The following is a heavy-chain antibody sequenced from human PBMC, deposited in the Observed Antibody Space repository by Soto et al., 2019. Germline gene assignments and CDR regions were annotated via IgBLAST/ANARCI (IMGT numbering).Heavy chain of an antibody. CDR1: GYTFSSYG. Sequence: GGSLRLSCAASGYTFSSYGMHWVRQAPVKGLEWVAVISYAGSNIYYADSVKGRFTISRDNSKNTLYLHLNSLRAEDTAVYYCARDSSGWGMAGRLDYWGQGTPVTVSS. V-gene: IGHV3-30*03. CDR3: ARDSSGWGMAGRLDY. CDR2: ISYAGSNI. D-gene: IGHD6-6*01. J-gene: IGHJ4*02.